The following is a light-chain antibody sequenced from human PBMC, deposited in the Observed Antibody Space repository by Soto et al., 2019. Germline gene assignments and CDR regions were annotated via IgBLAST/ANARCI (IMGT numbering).Light chain of an antibody. J-gene: IGKJ5*01. V-gene: IGKV1-12*01. Sequence: IQLTQSPSSLHASVGDRVTVTCRASQGISSWLAWYQKKPGKAPKLLIYAASSLQSGVPSRFSGSGSGTDFTLTISSLQPEDCAIYFCQQANSFPITFGQGTRLEIK. CDR1: QGISSW. CDR2: AAS. CDR3: QQANSFPIT.